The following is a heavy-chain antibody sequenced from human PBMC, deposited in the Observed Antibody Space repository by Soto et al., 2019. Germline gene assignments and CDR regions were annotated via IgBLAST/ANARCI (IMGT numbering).Heavy chain of an antibody. CDR1: GFTFSSCS. CDR3: TTSEIAGPFDY. Sequence: PWGSLRLSCAASGFTFSSCSVNWVHQARGKGLEWVGRIKSKTDGGTTDYAAPVKGRFTISRDDSKNTLYLQMNSLKTEDTAVYYCTTSEIAGPFDYWGQGTLVTVSS. V-gene: IGHV3-15*07. CDR2: IKSKTDGGTT. J-gene: IGHJ4*02. D-gene: IGHD2-21*01.